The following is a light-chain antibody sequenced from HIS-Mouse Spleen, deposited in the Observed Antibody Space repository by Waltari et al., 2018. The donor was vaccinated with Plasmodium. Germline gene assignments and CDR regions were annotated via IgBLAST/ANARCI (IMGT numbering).Light chain of an antibody. CDR1: SSDVGSYNL. V-gene: IGLV2-23*01. Sequence: QSALTQPASVSGSPGQSITISCTGTSSDVGSYNLVSWYQQHPGKAPKLMIYEASKRPSGVSNRFAGSKSGNTASLTSFGLQAEDEADYYCCSYAGSSTYVFGTGTKVTGL. CDR2: EAS. CDR3: CSYAGSSTYV. J-gene: IGLJ1*01.